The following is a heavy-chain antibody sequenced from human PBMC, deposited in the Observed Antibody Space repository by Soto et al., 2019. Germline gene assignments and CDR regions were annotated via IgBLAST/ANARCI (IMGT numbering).Heavy chain of an antibody. V-gene: IGHV3-74*01. CDR1: GFTFSSYW. D-gene: IGHD4-17*01. J-gene: IGHJ6*02. CDR3: ARPPVTSQHYYGMGV. CDR2: INSDGSNT. Sequence: EVQLVESGGGLVQPGGSLRLSCAASGFTFSSYWMHWVRQAPGKGLVWVSRINSDGSNTRYADSVKGRFTISRDNAKNTLYLQMNSLRAEDTALYYCARPPVTSQHYYGMGVWGQGTTVTVSS.